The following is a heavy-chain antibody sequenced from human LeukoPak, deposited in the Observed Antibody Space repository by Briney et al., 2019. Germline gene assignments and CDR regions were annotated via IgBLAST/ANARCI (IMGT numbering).Heavy chain of an antibody. V-gene: IGHV3-30*02. Sequence: GGSLRLSCEASGFIFSRYGTHWVRQAPGKGLEWVAFIGHDGSYKYYADSVKGRFTISRDNSKNTVYLQMNSLRSEDTAVYYCARSSYGLQPADYWGQGTLVTVSS. CDR3: ARSSYGLQPADY. D-gene: IGHD5-18*01. CDR2: IGHDGSYK. J-gene: IGHJ4*02. CDR1: GFIFSRYG.